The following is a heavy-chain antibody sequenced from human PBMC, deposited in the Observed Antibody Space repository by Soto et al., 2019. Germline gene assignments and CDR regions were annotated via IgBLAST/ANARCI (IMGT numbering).Heavy chain of an antibody. V-gene: IGHV3-33*01. D-gene: IGHD3-3*01. Sequence: PGGSLRLSCAASGFTFSSYGMHWVRQAPGKGLEWVAVIWYDGSNKYYADSVKGRFTISRDNSKNTLYLQMNSLRAEDTAVYYCARDGDFWSGYSSGYFDYWGQGTLVTVSS. CDR3: ARDGDFWSGYSSGYFDY. J-gene: IGHJ4*02. CDR1: GFTFSSYG. CDR2: IWYDGSNK.